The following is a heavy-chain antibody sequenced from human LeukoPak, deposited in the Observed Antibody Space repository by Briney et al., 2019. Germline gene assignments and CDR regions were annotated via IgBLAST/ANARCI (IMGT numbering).Heavy chain of an antibody. D-gene: IGHD3-10*01. J-gene: IGHJ5*02. Sequence: SETLSLTCTVSGGSISSYYWSWIRRPPGKGLEWIGYIYYSGSTNYNPSLKSRVTISVDTSKNQFSLKLSSVTAADTAVYYCARGGVNYKIAGPWGQGALVTVSS. CDR1: GGSISSYY. CDR2: IYYSGST. V-gene: IGHV4-59*01. CDR3: ARGGVNYKIAGP.